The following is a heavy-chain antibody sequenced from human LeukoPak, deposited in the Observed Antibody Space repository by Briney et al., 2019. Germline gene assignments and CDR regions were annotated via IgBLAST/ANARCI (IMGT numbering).Heavy chain of an antibody. D-gene: IGHD2-15*01. V-gene: IGHV3-23*01. CDR2: INDRGIAT. J-gene: IGHJ6*02. CDR1: GFTFSNYA. CDR3: AKPTRYCSGGSCYPGRYGMDV. Sequence: GGSLRLSCAASGFTFSNYAMSWVRQAPGKGLEWVSTINDRGIATYYADSVKGRFTISRDNSKNTLSLQVSSLRAEDTAVYYCAKPTRYCSGGSCYPGRYGMDVWGQGTTVTVSS.